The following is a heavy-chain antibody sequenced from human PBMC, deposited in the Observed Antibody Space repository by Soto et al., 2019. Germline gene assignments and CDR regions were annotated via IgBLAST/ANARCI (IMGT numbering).Heavy chain of an antibody. CDR1: RVAYSKFI. V-gene: IGHV1-69*13. D-gene: IGHD6-19*01. Sequence: SVKVSCKASRVAYSKFIVTWVRQAPRLGLEWVGGIIPIFGTANYAQKFQGRVTITADESTSTSYMEVNNLRSEDTAVYYCAKVRYSSPMGYYYGMDVWGQGTTVTVSS. CDR3: AKVRYSSPMGYYYGMDV. CDR2: IIPIFGTA. J-gene: IGHJ6*02.